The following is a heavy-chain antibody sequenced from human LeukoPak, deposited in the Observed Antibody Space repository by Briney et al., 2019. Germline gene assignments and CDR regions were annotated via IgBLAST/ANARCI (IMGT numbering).Heavy chain of an antibody. Sequence: PGGSLRLSCAASGFTFSSYGMHWVRQAPGKGLEWVAVIWYDGSNKYYADSVKGRFTISRDNSKNTLYLQMNSLRAEDTAVYYCAKVGFRLVDTGFFDYWGQGTLVTVSS. CDR1: GFTFSSYG. CDR2: IWYDGSNK. CDR3: AKVGFRLVDTGFFDY. D-gene: IGHD5-12*01. V-gene: IGHV3-33*06. J-gene: IGHJ4*02.